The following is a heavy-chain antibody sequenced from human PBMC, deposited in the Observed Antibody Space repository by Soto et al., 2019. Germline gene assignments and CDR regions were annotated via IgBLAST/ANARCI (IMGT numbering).Heavy chain of an antibody. CDR3: AGLMDTIVDRFDY. J-gene: IGHJ4*02. D-gene: IGHD5-18*01. V-gene: IGHV3-73*02. CDR1: GFSLSGSF. CDR2: IASRAHNYAT. Sequence: EVELVESGGGLVQPGGSLKLSCAASGFSLSGSFIHWVRQASGKGPEWVGRIASRAHNYATAYGTSVQGRFTVSRNDSLNTAYLHMNGLKTEDTAVYFCAGLMDTIVDRFDYWGRGILVTVSA.